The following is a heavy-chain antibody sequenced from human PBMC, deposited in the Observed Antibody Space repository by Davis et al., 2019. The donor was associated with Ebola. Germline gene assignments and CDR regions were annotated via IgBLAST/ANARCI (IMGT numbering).Heavy chain of an antibody. CDR2: ISYDGSNK. Sequence: PGGSLRLSCAASGFTFSSYGMHWVRQAPGKGLEWVAVISYDGSNKYYADSVKGRFTISRDNSKNTLYLQMNSLRAEDTAVYYCANEGSGYPLTDYWGQGTLVTVSS. CDR3: ANEGSGYPLTDY. J-gene: IGHJ4*02. CDR1: GFTFSSYG. V-gene: IGHV3-30*18. D-gene: IGHD3-22*01.